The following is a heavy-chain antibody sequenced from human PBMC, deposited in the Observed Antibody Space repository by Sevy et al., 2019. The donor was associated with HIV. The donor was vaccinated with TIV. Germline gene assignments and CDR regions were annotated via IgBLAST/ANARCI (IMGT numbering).Heavy chain of an antibody. CDR1: GFSVGSYS. J-gene: IGHJ4*02. Sequence: GGSLRLSCTASGFSVGSYSMNWVRQAPGKGLEWVSFICFTTNNTYYVDSVKGRFNISRDNAKNSVYLQMNSLRAEDTAVYYCSSGWGYWGQGTLVTVSS. CDR2: ICFTTNNT. D-gene: IGHD3-10*01. CDR3: SSGWGY. V-gene: IGHV3-21*01.